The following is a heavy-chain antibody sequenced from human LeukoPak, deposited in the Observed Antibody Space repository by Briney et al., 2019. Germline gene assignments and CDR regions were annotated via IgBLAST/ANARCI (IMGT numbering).Heavy chain of an antibody. V-gene: IGHV1-8*01. CDR3: ARVPAALDWFDP. CDR1: GYTFTSYD. CDR2: MNPNSGNT. J-gene: IGHJ5*02. D-gene: IGHD2-2*01. Sequence: GASVKVSCKASGYTFTSYDINWVRQATGQGLEWMGWMNPNSGNTGYAQKFQGRVTMTRNTSISTAYMELSSLRSEDTAVYYYARVPAALDWFDPWGQGTLVTVSS.